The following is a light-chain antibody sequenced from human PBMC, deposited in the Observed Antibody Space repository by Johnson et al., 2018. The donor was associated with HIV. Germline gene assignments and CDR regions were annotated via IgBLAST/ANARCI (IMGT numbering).Light chain of an antibody. Sequence: QSVLTQSPSVSAAPGQKVTISCSGSSSNIGNNYISWYQQLPGTAPKVLIYDNDQRPLGIPDRFSASKSGTSATLVITGLQSGDEADYYCGTWDSSLNAYVFGAATKVAVL. V-gene: IGLV1-51*01. J-gene: IGLJ1*01. CDR2: DND. CDR3: GTWDSSLNAYV. CDR1: SSNIGNNY.